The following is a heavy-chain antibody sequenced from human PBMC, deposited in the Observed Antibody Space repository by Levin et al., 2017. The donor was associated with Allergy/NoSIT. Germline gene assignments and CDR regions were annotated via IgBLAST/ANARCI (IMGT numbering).Heavy chain of an antibody. Sequence: GSLRLSCTVSGGSINNYYWSWIRQSAGKGLEWIGRFHNGGNTNYNPSLKSRVTMSVDTSKNQFSLKVSSVSAADTAVYFCTRDRLIAPRWFALWGRGTLVTVSS. CDR2: FHNGGNT. D-gene: IGHD3-16*02. CDR3: TRDRLIAPRWFAL. CDR1: GGSINNYY. J-gene: IGHJ2*01. V-gene: IGHV4-4*07.